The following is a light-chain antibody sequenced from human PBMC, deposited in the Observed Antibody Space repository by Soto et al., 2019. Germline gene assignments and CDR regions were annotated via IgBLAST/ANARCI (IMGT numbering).Light chain of an antibody. J-gene: IGKJ1*01. CDR3: QHYDTFPWT. Sequence: DIQMTQSPSTLSASIGDRVTIACRASQSVGAWLAWYQQKPGRAPNLLIYQASILESGVPSRFSGSRSGTDFTLTISSLQPDDFATYYCQHYDTFPWTFGQGTKVEIK. V-gene: IGKV1-5*03. CDR1: QSVGAW. CDR2: QAS.